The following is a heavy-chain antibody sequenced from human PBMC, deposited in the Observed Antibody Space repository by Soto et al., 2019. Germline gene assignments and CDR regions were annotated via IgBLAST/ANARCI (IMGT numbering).Heavy chain of an antibody. CDR2: MNPNSGNT. V-gene: IGHV1-8*01. J-gene: IGHJ6*02. CDR1: GYTFTSYD. Sequence: ASVKCSCTASGYTFTSYDINWVRQATGQGLEWMGWMNPNSGNTGYAQKFQGRVTMTRNTSISTAYMELSSLRSEDTAVYYCARDLIVVVPAAIRRLYYYYGMDVWGQGTTVTVSS. D-gene: IGHD2-2*02. CDR3: ARDLIVVVPAAIRRLYYYYGMDV.